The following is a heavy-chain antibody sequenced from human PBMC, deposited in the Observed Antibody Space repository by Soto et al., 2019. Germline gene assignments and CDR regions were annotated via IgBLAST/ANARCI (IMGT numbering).Heavy chain of an antibody. CDR1: GGSISSYY. J-gene: IGHJ3*02. Sequence: KQSQTLSLTCTVSGGSISSYYWSWIRQPPGKGLEWIGYIYYSGSTNYNPSLKSRVTISVDTSKNQFSLKLSSVTASDTAVYYCAREGLTDAFDIWGQGTMVTVSS. CDR3: AREGLTDAFDI. D-gene: IGHD5-12*01. CDR2: IYYSGST. V-gene: IGHV4-59*01.